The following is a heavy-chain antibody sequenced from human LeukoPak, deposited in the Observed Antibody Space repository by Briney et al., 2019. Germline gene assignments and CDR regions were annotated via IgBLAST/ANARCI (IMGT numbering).Heavy chain of an antibody. Sequence: ASVKVSCKAYGGSFSSYDVSWVRQAPGQGFEWMGGIIPIFGTVKYAQKFKGRVRITAEKSTSTTYMELSSLRSEDTAVYYCARGTYSAYDLGSYMDVWGKGTTVTVAS. CDR3: ARGTYSAYDLGSYMDV. V-gene: IGHV1-69*06. CDR1: GGSFSSYD. CDR2: IIPIFGTV. D-gene: IGHD5-12*01. J-gene: IGHJ6*04.